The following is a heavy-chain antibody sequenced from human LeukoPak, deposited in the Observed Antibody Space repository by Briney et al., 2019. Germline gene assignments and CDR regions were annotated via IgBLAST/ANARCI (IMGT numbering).Heavy chain of an antibody. CDR1: GYTFIDHY. CDR3: ARAGHNSNSGGYDF. CDR2: IDPDTGDT. Sequence: ASVKVSCKPSGYTFIDHYLHWVRHAPGQGLESLGWIDPDTGDTNYPQKFQGRVTMTRDTSSSTAYMELNRLRSDDTAVYYCARAGHNSNSGGYDFWGLGTLVTVSS. D-gene: IGHD3-22*01. V-gene: IGHV1-2*02. J-gene: IGHJ4*02.